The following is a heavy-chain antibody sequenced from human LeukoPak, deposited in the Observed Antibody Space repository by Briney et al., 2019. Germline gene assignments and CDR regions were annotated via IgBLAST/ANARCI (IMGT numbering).Heavy chain of an antibody. J-gene: IGHJ4*02. Sequence: PGESLKISCKGFGYSFTNYWIAWVRQVPGKGLEWMGSIYPIDSDTRYSPSFQGQVTVSVDKSIFTAYLQWSSLKASDTAMYYCARAYCTGSCNNNLDYWGQGTLVTVS. D-gene: IGHD2-8*02. CDR1: GYSFTNYW. CDR3: ARAYCTGSCNNNLDY. CDR2: IYPIDSDT. V-gene: IGHV5-51*01.